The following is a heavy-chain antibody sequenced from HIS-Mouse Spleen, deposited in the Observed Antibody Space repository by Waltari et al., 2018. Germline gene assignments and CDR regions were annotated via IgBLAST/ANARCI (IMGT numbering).Heavy chain of an antibody. V-gene: IGHV4-34*01. D-gene: IGHD4-17*01. CDR1: GGSFSGYY. CDR2: INHSGST. J-gene: IGHJ4*02. CDR3: ARGRSPATVTIGYYFDY. Sequence: QVQLQQWGAGLLKPSETLSLTCAVYGGSFSGYYWSWIRQPPGKGLEWSGEINHSGSTNNNPSLKSRVTISVDTSKNQFSLKLSSVTAADTAVYYCARGRSPATVTIGYYFDYWGQGTLVTVSS.